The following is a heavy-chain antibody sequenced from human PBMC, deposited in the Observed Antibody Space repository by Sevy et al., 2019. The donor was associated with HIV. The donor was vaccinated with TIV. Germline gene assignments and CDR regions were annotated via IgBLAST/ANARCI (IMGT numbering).Heavy chain of an antibody. Sequence: ASVKVSCKASGGTFSSYAISWVRQAPGQGLEWMGGIIPIFGTANYAQKFQGRVTITADESTSTAYMELGSLRSEDTAVYYCARAEGVIGGIDYWGQGTLVTVSS. V-gene: IGHV1-69*13. CDR2: IIPIFGTA. D-gene: IGHD3-16*02. CDR1: GGTFSSYA. J-gene: IGHJ4*02. CDR3: ARAEGVIGGIDY.